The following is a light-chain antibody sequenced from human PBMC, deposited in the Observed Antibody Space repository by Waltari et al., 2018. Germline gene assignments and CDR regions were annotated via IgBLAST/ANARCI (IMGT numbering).Light chain of an antibody. V-gene: IGLV2-23*01. J-gene: IGLJ1*01. CDR1: SIGVGSYNL. CDR3: YAYAPGNTYV. Sequence: QSALTQPASVSGFPGQSITISCTGTSIGVGSYNLVSWYQQSPGKAPKPMILSGRFSGAKTDNTASLTISGIQAEDEADYYCYAYAPGNTYVFGTGTKITVL.